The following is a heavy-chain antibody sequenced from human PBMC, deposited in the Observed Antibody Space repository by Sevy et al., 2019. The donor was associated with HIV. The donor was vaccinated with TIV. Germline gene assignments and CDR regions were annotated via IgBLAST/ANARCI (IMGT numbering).Heavy chain of an antibody. Sequence: ASVKVSCKASGYTFTSYAFYWVRQAPGQGLEWMGWIDAGNGNTKYSQKFQGRVTLTRETSASTAYMELSSLRSEDTGVCYCVRANSGDYPSRGYFDYWGQGTLVTVSS. J-gene: IGHJ4*02. V-gene: IGHV1-3*01. CDR3: VRANSGDYPSRGYFDY. CDR2: IDAGNGNT. D-gene: IGHD1-26*01. CDR1: GYTFTSYA.